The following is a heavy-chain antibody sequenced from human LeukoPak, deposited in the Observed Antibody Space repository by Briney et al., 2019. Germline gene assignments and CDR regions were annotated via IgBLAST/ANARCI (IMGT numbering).Heavy chain of an antibody. V-gene: IGHV3-21*01. CDR3: ARVQIAAAGTDAFDI. CDR1: GFTFSTYS. J-gene: IGHJ3*02. D-gene: IGHD6-13*01. Sequence: GGSLRLSCAASGFTFSTYSMNWVRQAPGKGLEWVSSISGTSSYIYYADSVKGRFTISRDNAKNSLYLQMNSLRAEDTAVYYCARVQIAAAGTDAFDIWGQGTMVTVSS. CDR2: ISGTSSYI.